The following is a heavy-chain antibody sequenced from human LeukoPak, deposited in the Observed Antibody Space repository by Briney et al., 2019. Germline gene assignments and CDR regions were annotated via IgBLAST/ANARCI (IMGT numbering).Heavy chain of an antibody. Sequence: GGSLRLSCAASGFTFSDYYMSWLRQAPGKGLEWASYISSSGSTIYYADSVKGRFTISRDNAKNSLYLQMNSLRAEDTAVYYCARDRNPYDSSGYFDYWGQGTLVTVSS. J-gene: IGHJ4*02. D-gene: IGHD3-22*01. V-gene: IGHV3-11*04. CDR2: ISSSGSTI. CDR1: GFTFSDYY. CDR3: ARDRNPYDSSGYFDY.